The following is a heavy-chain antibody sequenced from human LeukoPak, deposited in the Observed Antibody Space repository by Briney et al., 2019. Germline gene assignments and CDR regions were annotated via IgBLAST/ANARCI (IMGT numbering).Heavy chain of an antibody. V-gene: IGHV1-8*01. CDR2: MNPNNGNT. CDR3: VRDGEGVAISVNYWFDP. CDR1: GFTFTSYD. Sequence: ASVKVSCTASGFTFTSYDINWVRQASGQGLEWMGWMNPNNGNTGYAQKFQGRVTMTRDTSISTAYMELRGLRSEDTAVYYCVRDGEGVAISVNYWFDPWGQGTLVTVSS. J-gene: IGHJ5*02. D-gene: IGHD3-10*01.